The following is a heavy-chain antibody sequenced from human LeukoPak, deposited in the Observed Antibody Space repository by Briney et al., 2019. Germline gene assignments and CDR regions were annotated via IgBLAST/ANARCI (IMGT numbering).Heavy chain of an antibody. CDR1: GDSISSSRYY. D-gene: IGHD2-15*01. Sequence: SETLSLTCTVSGDSISSSRYYWGWIRQPPGKGLEWIGSIYYSGSIWYHPSLKSRVTISIDTSKNQFSLKLTSVTAAGTAVYYCARPPRHDFDDSRVHDAFDIWGQGTMVTVSS. J-gene: IGHJ3*02. CDR3: ARPPRHDFDDSRVHDAFDI. V-gene: IGHV4-39*01. CDR2: IYYSGSI.